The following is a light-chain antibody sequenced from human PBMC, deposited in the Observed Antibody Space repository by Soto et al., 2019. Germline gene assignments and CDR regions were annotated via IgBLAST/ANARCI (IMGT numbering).Light chain of an antibody. V-gene: IGKV1D-12*01. CDR2: AAS. CDR1: QDISSW. J-gene: IGKJ2*01. CDR3: QQANSFPYT. Sequence: DIQMTQCPSSVSASVGDRVTITCRASQDISSWLAWYQQKPGNAPKLLIYAASSLPSGVPSRFSGSGSGTDFTLTISSLQPEDFVTYYCQQANSFPYTFGQGTKLEIK.